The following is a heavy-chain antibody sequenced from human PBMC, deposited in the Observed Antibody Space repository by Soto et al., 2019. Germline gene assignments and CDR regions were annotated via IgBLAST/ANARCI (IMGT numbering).Heavy chain of an antibody. CDR1: GGTFSSYA. D-gene: IGHD4-4*01. CDR2: IIPIFGTA. Sequence: QVQLVQSGAEVKKPGSWVKVSCKASGGTFSSYAISWVRQAPGQGLEWMGGIIPIFGTANYAQKFQGRVTITEDKATSTAYMELSSLRSEATAEYYCAGVDRDRYNNDYFDHWGQGTLVTVSS. V-gene: IGHV1-69*06. J-gene: IGHJ4*02. CDR3: AGVDRDRYNNDYFDH.